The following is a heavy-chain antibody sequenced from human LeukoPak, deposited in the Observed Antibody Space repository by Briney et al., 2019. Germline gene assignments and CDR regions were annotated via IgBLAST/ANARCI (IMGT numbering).Heavy chain of an antibody. J-gene: IGHJ4*02. Sequence: PGGSLRLSCAASGFTFTTYTMAWVRQAPGKGLEWVSTISGTGGSTAYADSVKGRFTISRDNSKNTLYLQMNSLRAEDPAIYFRSKPPSPGFYYLNFLGPGTLVTVSS. CDR1: GFTFTTYT. V-gene: IGHV3-23*01. CDR2: ISGTGGST. D-gene: IGHD5-12*01. CDR3: SKPPSPGFYYLNF.